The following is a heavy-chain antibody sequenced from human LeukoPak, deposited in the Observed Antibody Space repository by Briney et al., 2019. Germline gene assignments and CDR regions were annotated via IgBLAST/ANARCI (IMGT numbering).Heavy chain of an antibody. Sequence: GKPLRLSCAASGFTFSSFGMHWVRQAPGKGLEWVAIIRYDGSNQYYADSVKGRFTISRDNSKNTLYLQMNSLRAEDTAVYYCARDILTGYYQDWGQGTLVIVSS. CDR1: GFTFSSFG. D-gene: IGHD3-9*01. J-gene: IGHJ4*02. CDR3: ARDILTGYYQD. V-gene: IGHV3-33*01. CDR2: IRYDGSNQ.